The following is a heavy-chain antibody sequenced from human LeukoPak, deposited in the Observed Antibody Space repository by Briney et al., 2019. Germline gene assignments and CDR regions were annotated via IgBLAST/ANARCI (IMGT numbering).Heavy chain of an antibody. V-gene: IGHV4-30-2*01. CDR2: IYHSGST. CDR3: ATVTYYYDSSGYYCEYFQH. Sequence: PSETLSLTCAVSGGSISSGGYSWSWIRQPPGKGLEWTGYIYHSGSTYYNPSLKSRVTISVDRSKNQFSLKLSSVTAADTAVYYCATVTYYYDSSGYYCEYFQHWGQGTLVTVSS. D-gene: IGHD3-22*01. CDR1: GGSISSGGYS. J-gene: IGHJ1*01.